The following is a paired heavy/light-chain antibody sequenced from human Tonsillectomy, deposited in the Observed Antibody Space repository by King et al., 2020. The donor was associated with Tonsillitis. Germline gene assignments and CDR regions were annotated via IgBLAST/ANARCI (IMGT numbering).Heavy chain of an antibody. J-gene: IGHJ3*01. Sequence: EVQLVESGGGLVQPGRSLRLSCAASGFTFNDYAMHWVRQAPGKGLEWVSGISWNSGTIGYADSVKGRFTISRDNAKNSLYLQMNSLRAEDTALYYCAKDRGYYDFLSGDAFDLWGQGTMVTVSS. CDR2: ISWNSGTI. V-gene: IGHV3-9*01. CDR1: GFTFNDYA. D-gene: IGHD3-3*01. CDR3: AKDRGYYDFLSGDAFDL.
Light chain of an antibody. CDR2: GNT. Sequence: QSVLTQPPSVSGAPGQRVTISCTGSSSNIGAGYDVHCYQHLPGTAPKLLIYGNTNRPSGVPDRFSGSRSGTSASLAITGLQAEDEADYYCQSYDSSLRAPYVFGTGTKVTVL. V-gene: IGLV1-40*01. J-gene: IGLJ1*01. CDR3: QSYDSSLRAPYV. CDR1: SSNIGAGYD.